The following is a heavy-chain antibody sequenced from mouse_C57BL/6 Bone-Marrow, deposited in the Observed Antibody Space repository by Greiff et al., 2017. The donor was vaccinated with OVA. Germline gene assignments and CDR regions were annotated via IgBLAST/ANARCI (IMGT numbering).Heavy chain of an antibody. D-gene: IGHD1-1*01. Sequence: QVQLQQSGPELVKPGASVKLSCKASGYTFTSYDINWVKQRPGQGLEWIGWIYPRDGSTKYNEKVKGKATLTVDTSSSTAYMELHSLTSEDSAVYVCARGGTTVVATDYYAMDYWGQGTSVTVSS. J-gene: IGHJ4*01. CDR3: ARGGTTVVATDYYAMDY. CDR2: IYPRDGST. V-gene: IGHV1-85*01. CDR1: GYTFTSYD.